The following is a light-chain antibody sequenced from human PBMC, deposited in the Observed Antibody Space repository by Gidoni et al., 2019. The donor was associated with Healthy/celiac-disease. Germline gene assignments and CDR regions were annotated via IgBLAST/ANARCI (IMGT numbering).Light chain of an antibody. J-gene: IGLJ2*01. CDR2: QDS. V-gene: IGLV3-1*01. CDR3: QAWDSSTVV. Sequence: SYSLTQPPSVSFSPGQTASITCSGDKLGDKYACWYQQKPGQSPVLVIYQDSKRPSGIPERFSGSNSGNTANLTISGTQARDEADYYCQAWDSSTVVFGGGTKLTVL. CDR1: KLGDKY.